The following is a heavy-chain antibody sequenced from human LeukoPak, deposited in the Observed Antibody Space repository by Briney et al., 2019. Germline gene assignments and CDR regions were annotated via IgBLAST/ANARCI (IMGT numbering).Heavy chain of an antibody. CDR3: ARGPYSSSSFFPRENWFDP. CDR2: INHSGST. D-gene: IGHD6-6*01. CDR1: GGSFSGNY. Sequence: SETLSLTCAVYGGSFSGNYWSWIRQPPGKGLEWIGEINHSGSTNYNPSLKSRVTISVDTSKNQVSLKLSSVTAADTAVYYCARGPYSSSSFFPRENWFDPWGQGTLVTVSS. J-gene: IGHJ5*02. V-gene: IGHV4-34*01.